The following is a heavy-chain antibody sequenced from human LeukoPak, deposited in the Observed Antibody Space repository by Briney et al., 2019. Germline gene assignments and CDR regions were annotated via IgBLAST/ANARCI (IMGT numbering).Heavy chain of an antibody. CDR1: GFTFSSYA. CDR2: ISGSGGST. Sequence: GGSLRLSCAASGFTFSSYAMSWVRQAPGKGLEWVSAISGSGGSTYYADSVKGRFTISRDNAKNSLYLQMNSLRAEDTAVYYCARRPSSGWPFDYWGQGTLVTVSS. V-gene: IGHV3-23*01. CDR3: ARRPSSGWPFDY. D-gene: IGHD6-19*01. J-gene: IGHJ4*02.